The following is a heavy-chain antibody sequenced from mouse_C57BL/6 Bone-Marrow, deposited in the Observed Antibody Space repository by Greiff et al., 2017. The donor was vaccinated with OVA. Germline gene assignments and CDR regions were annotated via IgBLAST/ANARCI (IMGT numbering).Heavy chain of an antibody. CDR2: IDPSDGYT. D-gene: IGHD1-1*02. J-gene: IGHJ2*01. Sequence: QVQLQQPGAELVKPGASVKLSCKASGYTFTSYWMQWVKQRPGQGLEWIGEIDPSDGYTNYNQKFKGKATLTADKSSSTAYMQLSSLTSEDSAVYYYASEDPYGSSVLGYYFDDWGQGTTLTVSS. CDR3: ASEDPYGSSVLGYYFDD. CDR1: GYTFTSYW. V-gene: IGHV1-50*01.